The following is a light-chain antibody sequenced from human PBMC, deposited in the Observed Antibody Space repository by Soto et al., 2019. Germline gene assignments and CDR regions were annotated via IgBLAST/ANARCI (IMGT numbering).Light chain of an antibody. J-gene: IGKJ1*01. CDR2: WAS. CDR3: QQYYSTPWT. CDR1: QSVSYSSRNKNY. V-gene: IGKV4-1*01. Sequence: DIVMTQSPDSLAVSLGERATINCKSSQSVSYSSRNKNYLAWYQQKPGQPPKLLIYWASTRESGVPDRFSGSGSGTDFTLTITSLQAEDVAVYYCQQYYSTPWTFGQGTKVEIK.